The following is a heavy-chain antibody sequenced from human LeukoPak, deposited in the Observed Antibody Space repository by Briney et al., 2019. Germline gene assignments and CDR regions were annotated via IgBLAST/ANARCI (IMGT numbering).Heavy chain of an antibody. Sequence: GGSLRLSCAASGFTFSSYAMHWVRQAPGKGLEYVSAISSNGGSTYYANSVKGRFTISRDNSKNTLYLQMGSLRAEDMAVYYCARDAATNSGWYRYYYYYYYMDVWGEGTTVTVSS. CDR2: ISSNGGST. V-gene: IGHV3-64*01. D-gene: IGHD6-19*01. CDR3: ARDAATNSGWYRYYYYYYYMDV. J-gene: IGHJ6*03. CDR1: GFTFSSYA.